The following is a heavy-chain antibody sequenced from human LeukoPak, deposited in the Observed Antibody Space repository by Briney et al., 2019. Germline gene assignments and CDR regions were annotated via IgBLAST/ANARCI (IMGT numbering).Heavy chain of an antibody. Sequence: GASVKVSCKASGGTFSSYAISWVRQAPGQGLGWMGRIIPIFGIANYAQKFQGRVTITADKSTSTAYMELSSLRSEDTAVYYCARSDAVAAYFDYWGQGTLVTVSS. CDR3: ARSDAVAAYFDY. V-gene: IGHV1-69*04. D-gene: IGHD6-19*01. CDR2: IIPIFGIA. J-gene: IGHJ4*02. CDR1: GGTFSSYA.